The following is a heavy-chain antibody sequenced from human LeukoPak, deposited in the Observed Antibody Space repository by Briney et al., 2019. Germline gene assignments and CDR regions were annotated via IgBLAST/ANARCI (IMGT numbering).Heavy chain of an antibody. J-gene: IGHJ4*02. V-gene: IGHV3-23*01. Sequence: PGGSLRLSCAASGFTFSSYAMSWVRQAPGKGLEWVSGISGSGDNTYYADSVKGRFTISRDNSKNTLYVQVNTLRDEDTAVYYCARDPEAGGFDYWGQGTLVTVSS. D-gene: IGHD1-26*01. CDR2: ISGSGDNT. CDR3: ARDPEAGGFDY. CDR1: GFTFSSYA.